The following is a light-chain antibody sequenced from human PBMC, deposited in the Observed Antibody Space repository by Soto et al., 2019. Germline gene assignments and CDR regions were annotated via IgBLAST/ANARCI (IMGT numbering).Light chain of an antibody. J-gene: IGKJ5*01. V-gene: IGKV3-20*01. Sequence: IVLTQSPGTLSLSPGERATLSCRASQSVSSSYLAWYQQKPGQAHRLLIYGASSRATGIPDRFSGSGSGTDFTLTISRLEPEDFAVYYCQQYGSSPPITFGQGTRLEIK. CDR1: QSVSSSY. CDR2: GAS. CDR3: QQYGSSPPIT.